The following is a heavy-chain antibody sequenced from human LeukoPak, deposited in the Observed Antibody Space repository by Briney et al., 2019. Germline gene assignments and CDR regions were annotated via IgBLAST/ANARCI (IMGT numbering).Heavy chain of an antibody. Sequence: GGSLRLSCAASGFSFSDYTMNWVRQAPGKGLEWVSSISYSSRSIYYADSVKGRFTIPRDNAKNSLYLQMNSLRAEDTAVYYCARGFGVLDPYFDSWGQGTLVTVSS. V-gene: IGHV3-21*01. CDR1: GFSFSDYT. CDR2: ISYSSRSI. CDR3: ARGFGVLDPYFDS. J-gene: IGHJ4*02. D-gene: IGHD3-16*02.